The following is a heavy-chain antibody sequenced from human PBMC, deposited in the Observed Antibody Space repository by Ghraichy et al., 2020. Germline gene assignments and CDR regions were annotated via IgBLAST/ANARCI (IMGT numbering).Heavy chain of an antibody. CDR3: ARGVSAVTSTGEIDS. V-gene: IGHV1-8*01. J-gene: IGHJ4*02. CDR2: MSPNSGNR. CDR1: GYTFTSYD. Sequence: ASVKVSCKASGYTFTSYDVNWVRQAAGQGLEWMGWMSPNSGNRGYAQKFQGRFTMTSDTSIGTAYMELSSLRSEDTAVYYCARGVSAVTSTGEIDSWGQGTLVTVSS. D-gene: IGHD6-19*01.